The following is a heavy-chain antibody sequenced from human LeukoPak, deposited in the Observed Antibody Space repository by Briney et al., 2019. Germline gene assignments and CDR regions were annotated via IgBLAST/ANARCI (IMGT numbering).Heavy chain of an antibody. CDR3: ARDTCSGGSCNPNYYYYYGMDV. CDR1: GFTFSDYY. J-gene: IGHJ6*02. V-gene: IGHV3-11*01. D-gene: IGHD2-15*01. CDR2: ISSSGSTI. Sequence: GGSLRLSCAASGFTFSDYYMSWIRQAPGKGLEWVSYISSSGSTIYYADSVKGRFTISRDNAKNSLYLQMNSLRAEDTAVYYCARDTCSGGSCNPNYYYYYGMDVWGQGTTVTVSS.